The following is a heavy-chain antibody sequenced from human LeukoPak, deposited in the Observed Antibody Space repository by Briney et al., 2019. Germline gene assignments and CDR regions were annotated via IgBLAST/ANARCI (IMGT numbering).Heavy chain of an antibody. V-gene: IGHV4-59*01. CDR3: ARSNGSGSYYFDY. Sequence: PSETLSLTCTVSGGSISSYYWSWIRQPPGKGLEWIGYIYCSGSTNYNPSLKSRVTISVDTSKNQFSLKLSSVTAADTAVYYCARSNGSGSYYFDYWGQGTLVTVSS. CDR1: GGSISSYY. J-gene: IGHJ4*02. D-gene: IGHD3-10*01. CDR2: IYCSGST.